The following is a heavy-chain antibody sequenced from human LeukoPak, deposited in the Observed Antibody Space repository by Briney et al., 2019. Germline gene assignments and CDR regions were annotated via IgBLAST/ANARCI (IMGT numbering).Heavy chain of an antibody. CDR3: ARGAPYYYDSSGYAFDI. CDR1: GFTFSSYS. J-gene: IGHJ3*02. CDR2: ISSSSSYI. V-gene: IGHV3-21*01. D-gene: IGHD3-22*01. Sequence: GGSLILSCAASGFTFSSYSMNWVRQAPGKGLEWVPSISSSSSYIYYADSVKGRFTISRDNAKNSLYLQMNSLRAEDTAVYYCARGAPYYYDSSGYAFDIWGQGTMVTVSS.